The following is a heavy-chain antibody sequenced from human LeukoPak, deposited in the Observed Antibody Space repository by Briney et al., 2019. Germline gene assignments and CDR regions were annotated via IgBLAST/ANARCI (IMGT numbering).Heavy chain of an antibody. D-gene: IGHD4-17*01. V-gene: IGHV3-23*01. J-gene: IGHJ4*02. Sequence: GGSLRLSCAASGFTFSSYAMTWVRQAPGQGLEWVSTISATGGNTYYAGSVQGRFTISRDNSKNTLYLQMNSLRGEDTAVYYCAKEGEYGDCNYWGQGTLVTVSS. CDR3: AKEGEYGDCNY. CDR1: GFTFSSYA. CDR2: ISATGGNT.